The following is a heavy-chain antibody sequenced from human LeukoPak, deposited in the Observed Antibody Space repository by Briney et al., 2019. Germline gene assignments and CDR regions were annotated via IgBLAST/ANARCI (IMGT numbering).Heavy chain of an antibody. J-gene: IGHJ6*02. V-gene: IGHV4-30-2*01. CDR2: IYHSGST. CDR3: ARDTGTSVGMDV. D-gene: IGHD1-1*01. Sequence: SETLSLTCTVSGGSISSGGYSWSWIRQPPGKGLEWIGYIYHSGSTYYNPSLKSRVTISVDRSQNQFSLKLSSVTAADTAVYYCARDTGTSVGMDVWGQGTTVTVSS. CDR1: GGSISSGGYS.